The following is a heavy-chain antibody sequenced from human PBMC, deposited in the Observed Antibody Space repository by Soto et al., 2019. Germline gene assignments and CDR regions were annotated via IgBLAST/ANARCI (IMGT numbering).Heavy chain of an antibody. J-gene: IGHJ3*02. CDR1: GFTFSDYY. Sequence: GSLRLSCAASGFTFSDYYMSWIRQAPGKGLEWVSYISSSGSTIYYADSVKGRFTISRDNAKNSLYLQMNSLRAEDTAVYYCAKNMVRGVISAFDIWGQGTMVTVSS. V-gene: IGHV3-11*01. CDR3: AKNMVRGVISAFDI. CDR2: ISSSGSTI. D-gene: IGHD3-10*01.